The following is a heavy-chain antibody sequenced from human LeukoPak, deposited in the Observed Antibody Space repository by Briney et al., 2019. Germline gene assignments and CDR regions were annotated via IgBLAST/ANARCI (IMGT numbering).Heavy chain of an antibody. D-gene: IGHD3-9*01. V-gene: IGHV1-2*02. CDR2: INPNSGGT. J-gene: IGHJ4*02. Sequence: ASVKVSCKASGYTFTGYYMHWVRQAPGQGLEWMGWINPNSGGTNYAQKFQGRVTMTRDTSISTAYMELSRLRSDDTAVYYCAREVILTGYYQYYFDYWGQGTLVTVSS. CDR1: GYTFTGYY. CDR3: AREVILTGYYQYYFDY.